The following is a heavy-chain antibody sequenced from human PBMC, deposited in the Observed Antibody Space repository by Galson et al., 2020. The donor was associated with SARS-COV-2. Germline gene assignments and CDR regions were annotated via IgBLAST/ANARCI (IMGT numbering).Heavy chain of an antibody. CDR1: GFTFSSYW. V-gene: IGHV3-7*01. Sequence: SCAASGFTFSSYWMSWVRQAPGKGLEWVANIKQDGSEKYYVDSVKGRFTISRDNAKNSLYLQMNSLRAEDTAVYYCARDLYCSGGSCYSVGFDYWGQGTLVTVSS. J-gene: IGHJ4*02. D-gene: IGHD2-15*01. CDR3: ARDLYCSGGSCYSVGFDY. CDR2: IKQDGSEK.